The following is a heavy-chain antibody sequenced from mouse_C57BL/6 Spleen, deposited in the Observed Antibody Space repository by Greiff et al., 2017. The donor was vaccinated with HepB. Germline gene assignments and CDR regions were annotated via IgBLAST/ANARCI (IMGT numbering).Heavy chain of an antibody. Sequence: VKLMESGAELVRPGASVTLSCKASGYTFTDYEMHWVKQTPVHGLEWIGAIDPETGGTAYNQKFKGKAILTADKSSSTAYMELRSLTSEDSAVYYCTRPFTTVVATKYFDVWGTGTTVTVSS. V-gene: IGHV1-15*01. CDR1: GYTFTDYE. CDR2: IDPETGGT. J-gene: IGHJ1*03. CDR3: TRPFTTVVATKYFDV. D-gene: IGHD1-1*01.